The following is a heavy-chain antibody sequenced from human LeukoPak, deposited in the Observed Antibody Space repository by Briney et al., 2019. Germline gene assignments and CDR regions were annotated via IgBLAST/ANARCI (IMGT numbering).Heavy chain of an antibody. D-gene: IGHD6-19*01. CDR1: GGSLSSYY. CDR2: MYYNGRT. CDR3: AVAGPTYFDY. V-gene: IGHV4-59*12. Sequence: PSETLSLTCTVSGGSLSSYYWNWIRQPPGKGLEWIGHMYYNGRTNYNPSLKSRVVISEDTSKNQSSLKLSSVTAADTAVYYCAVAGPTYFDYWGQGTLVTVSS. J-gene: IGHJ4*02.